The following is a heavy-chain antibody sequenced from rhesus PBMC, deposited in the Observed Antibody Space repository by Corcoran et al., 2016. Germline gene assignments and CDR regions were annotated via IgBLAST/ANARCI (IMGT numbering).Heavy chain of an antibody. CDR1: GYSISSGYG. V-gene: IGHV4-127*01. CDR3: AREVGTVRTYNRFDV. CDR2: SNGCSGTT. J-gene: IGHJ5-1*01. D-gene: IGHD5-24*01. Sequence: QVQLQESGPGLVKPSETLSLTCAVSGYSISSGYGWGWIRKPPGKGLEWIGQSNGCSGTTNNNPTPKSRVTFTKDTSKNQFSMKLSSVTAADTAVYYCAREVGTVRTYNRFDVWGPGVLVTVSS.